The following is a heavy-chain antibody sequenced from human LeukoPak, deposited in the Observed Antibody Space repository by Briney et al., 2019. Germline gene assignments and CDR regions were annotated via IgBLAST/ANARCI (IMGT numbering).Heavy chain of an antibody. D-gene: IGHD4-11*01. J-gene: IGHJ3*02. CDR1: GYTFTGYY. V-gene: IGHV1-8*02. CDR2: MNPNSGNT. Sequence: ASVKVSCKASGYTFTGYYMHWVRQAPGQGLEWLGWMNPNSGNTGYAPKFQGRVAMTRVTSINTAYMELFSLRSEDTAVYFCVRGDLPTTVLNDPFNIWGQGTMVTVSS. CDR3: VRGDLPTTVLNDPFNI.